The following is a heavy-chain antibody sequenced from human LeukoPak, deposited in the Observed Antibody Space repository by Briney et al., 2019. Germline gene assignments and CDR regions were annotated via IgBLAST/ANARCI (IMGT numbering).Heavy chain of an antibody. V-gene: IGHV1-69*05. D-gene: IGHD2-15*01. J-gene: IGHJ4*02. CDR1: GGTFSSYA. CDR3: ARDYPGYCSGGSCYSWDY. Sequence: GSSVKVSCKASGGTFSSYAISWVRQAPGQGLEWMGRIIPIFGTANYAQKFQGRVTITTDESTSTAYMELSSLRSEDTAVYYCARDYPGYCSGGSCYSWDYWGQGTLVTVSS. CDR2: IIPIFGTA.